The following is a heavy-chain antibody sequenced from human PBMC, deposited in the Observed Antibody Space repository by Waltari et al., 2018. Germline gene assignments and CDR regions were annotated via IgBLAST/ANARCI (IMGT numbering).Heavy chain of an antibody. D-gene: IGHD6-13*01. CDR3: ASASAAGPKGYFDY. Sequence: QVQLVESGGGVVQPGRSLRLSCAASGFTFSSYAMHWVRQAPGKGLEGVAVISYDGSNKYYADSVKGRFTISRDNSKNTLYLQMNSLRAEDTAVYYCASASAAGPKGYFDYWGQGTLVTVSS. V-gene: IGHV3-30-3*01. CDR1: GFTFSSYA. CDR2: ISYDGSNK. J-gene: IGHJ4*02.